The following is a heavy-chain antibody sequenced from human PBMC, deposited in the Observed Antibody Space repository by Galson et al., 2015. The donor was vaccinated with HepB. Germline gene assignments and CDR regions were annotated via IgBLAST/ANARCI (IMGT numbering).Heavy chain of an antibody. CDR3: ARTRGYSGYDSSFDY. J-gene: IGHJ4*02. D-gene: IGHD5-12*01. CDR1: GYTFTGYY. V-gene: IGHV1-2*02. CDR2: INPNSGGT. Sequence: SVKVSCKASGYTFTGYYMHWVRQAPGQGLEWMGWINPNSGGTNYAQKFQGRVTMTRDTSISTAYMELSRLRSDDTAVYYCARTRGYSGYDSSFDYWSQGTLVTVSS.